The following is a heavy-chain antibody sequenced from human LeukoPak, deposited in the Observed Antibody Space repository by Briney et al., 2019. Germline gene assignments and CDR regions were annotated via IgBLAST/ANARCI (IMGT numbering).Heavy chain of an antibody. Sequence: GGSLRLSCAASGFTFSSYWMSWVRQAPGKGLEWVADIKQDGSEKYYVDSVKGRFTISRDNAKNSLYLQMNSLRAEDTAVYYCARDHGYSPADYWGQGTLVTVSS. CDR3: ARDHGYSPADY. J-gene: IGHJ4*02. V-gene: IGHV3-7*01. CDR1: GFTFSSYW. D-gene: IGHD2-21*01. CDR2: IKQDGSEK.